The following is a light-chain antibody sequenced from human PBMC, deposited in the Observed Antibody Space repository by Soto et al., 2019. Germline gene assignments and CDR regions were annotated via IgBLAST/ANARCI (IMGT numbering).Light chain of an antibody. V-gene: IGKV1-5*01. CDR3: LRYNAFSQT. CDR1: QSMNSW. CDR2: DAS. Sequence: DIQLPQSPSTLSASVGDRVTITCRASQSMNSWLAWYQQTPGEAPKVLIYDASSLESGVPSRFSGSGSGTEFTLTIGSLQPEDFATYYGLRYNAFSQTCGQGTKVEI. J-gene: IGKJ1*01.